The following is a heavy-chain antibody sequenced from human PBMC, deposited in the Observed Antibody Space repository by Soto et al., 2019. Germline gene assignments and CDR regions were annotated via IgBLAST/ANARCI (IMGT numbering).Heavy chain of an antibody. D-gene: IGHD6-19*01. CDR1: GGSISSYY. J-gene: IGHJ5*02. V-gene: IGHV4-59*01. CDR2: IYYSGST. Sequence: SETLSLHSTVSGGSISSYYWSWIRLPPGKGLEWIGYIYYSGSTSYNPSLKSRVTISVDTSKNQFSLKLRSVPAADTAVDSCARDLSGWDPGWFDPWGQGTLVT. CDR3: ARDLSGWDPGWFDP.